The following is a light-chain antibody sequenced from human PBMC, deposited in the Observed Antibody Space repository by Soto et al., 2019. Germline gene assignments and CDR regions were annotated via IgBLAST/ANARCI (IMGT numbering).Light chain of an antibody. Sequence: EVVMTQSPATLSVSPGERATVSCRASQIVGGNLAWYQQRPGQAPRLLIYGASTRATGIPARFSGSGSGTEFTLTISSLQSEDFAVYYCQQYNNWPPWTFGQGTKVEIK. CDR3: QQYNNWPPWT. V-gene: IGKV3-15*01. J-gene: IGKJ1*01. CDR2: GAS. CDR1: QIVGGN.